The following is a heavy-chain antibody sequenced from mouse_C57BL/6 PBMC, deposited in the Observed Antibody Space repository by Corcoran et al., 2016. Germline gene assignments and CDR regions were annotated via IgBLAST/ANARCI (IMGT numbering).Heavy chain of an antibody. J-gene: IGHJ4*01. CDR2: IFPGSGST. Sequence: QVQLQQSGPELVKPGASVKISCKASGYTFTDYYINWVKQRPGQGLEWIGWIFPGSGSTYYNEKFKGKATLTVDKSSSTASMLLSSLTSEDSAVDFCARSRVYHGSTQGAMDYWGQGTSVTGSS. CDR1: GYTFTDYY. CDR3: ARSRVYHGSTQGAMDY. D-gene: IGHD1-1*01. V-gene: IGHV1-75*01.